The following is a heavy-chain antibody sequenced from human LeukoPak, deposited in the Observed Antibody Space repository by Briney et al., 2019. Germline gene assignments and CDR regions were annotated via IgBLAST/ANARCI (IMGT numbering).Heavy chain of an antibody. D-gene: IGHD3-22*01. J-gene: IGHJ4*02. CDR3: ARYDPGYYYDSSGYQD. V-gene: IGHV5-10-1*01. Sequence: GESLKISCKGSGYWSVEYWIGWVRQMPGKGLEWMGRIDPSDSYTNYSPSFQGHVTISADKSISTAYLQWSSLKASDTAMYYCARYDPGYYYDSSGYQDWGQGTLVTVSS. CDR1: GYWSVEYW. CDR2: IDPSDSYT.